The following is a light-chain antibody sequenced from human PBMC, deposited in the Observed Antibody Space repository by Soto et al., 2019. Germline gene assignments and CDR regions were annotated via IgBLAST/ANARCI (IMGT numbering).Light chain of an antibody. CDR2: RDS. J-gene: IGLJ2*01. V-gene: IGLV3-9*01. CDR3: QVWDSSTAKVV. Sequence: SYELTQPLSVSVALGQTARITCGGNNIGSKNVHWYQQKPSQAPVLVIYRDSNRPSGIPERFSGSNSGNTATLTISRAQAGDEADYYCQVWDSSTAKVVFGGGTKMT. CDR1: NIGSKN.